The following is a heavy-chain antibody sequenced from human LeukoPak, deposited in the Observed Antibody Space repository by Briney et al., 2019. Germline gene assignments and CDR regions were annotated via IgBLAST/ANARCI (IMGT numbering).Heavy chain of an antibody. CDR2: ITISGSGT. CDR3: AKGYYGSGSSYFDC. CDR1: GFTFNTYA. J-gene: IGHJ4*02. D-gene: IGHD3-10*01. V-gene: IGHV3-23*01. Sequence: GGSLRLSCAASGFTFNTYAMSWVRQAPGQGLEWVSSITISGSGTYYADSVKGRFTITRDNSKDTLYLEMNSLRADDTARYYCAKGYYGSGSSYFDCWGQGTLVTVSS.